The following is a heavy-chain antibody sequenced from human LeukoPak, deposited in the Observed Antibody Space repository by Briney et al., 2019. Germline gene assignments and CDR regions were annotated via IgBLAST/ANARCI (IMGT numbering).Heavy chain of an antibody. D-gene: IGHD3-22*01. CDR2: ISPYNGNT. CDR3: ARDLRRVDYYDSSGSIFDY. Sequence: ASVKVSCKASGGTFSSYGISWVRQAPGQGLEWMGWISPYNGNTNYAQKLQGRVTMTTDTSTTTAYMELRSLRSDDTAVYYCARDLRRVDYYDSSGSIFDYWGQGTLVTVSS. J-gene: IGHJ4*02. CDR1: GGTFSSYG. V-gene: IGHV1-18*01.